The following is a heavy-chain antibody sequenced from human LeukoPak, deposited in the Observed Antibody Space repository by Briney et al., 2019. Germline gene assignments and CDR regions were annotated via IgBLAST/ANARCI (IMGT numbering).Heavy chain of an antibody. CDR3: ARGYYDSSGFSFDY. J-gene: IGHJ4*02. CDR1: GFTFSSYW. V-gene: IGHV3-74*01. CDR2: INTDGSTT. Sequence: GGSLRLSCAASGFTFSSYWMHWVRQAPGKGLVWVSRINTDGSTTSYADSVKGRFTISRDNAKNMLYLQMNSLRAEDTAVYYCARGYYDSSGFSFDYWGQETLVTVSS. D-gene: IGHD3-22*01.